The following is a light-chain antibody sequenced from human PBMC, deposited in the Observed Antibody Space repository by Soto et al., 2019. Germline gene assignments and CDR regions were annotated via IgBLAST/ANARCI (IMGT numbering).Light chain of an antibody. Sequence: QSVLTQPASVSGSPGQSVTISCTGTSSDIGGYNYVSWYQQSPGKAPKLIIFEVSHRPSGFSDRFSGSKSGDTASLTISGLHGEDEADYDCSSYTSRSTLVVVGGGTKLTVL. CDR1: SSDIGGYNY. V-gene: IGLV2-14*01. CDR2: EVS. CDR3: SSYTSRSTLVV. J-gene: IGLJ2*01.